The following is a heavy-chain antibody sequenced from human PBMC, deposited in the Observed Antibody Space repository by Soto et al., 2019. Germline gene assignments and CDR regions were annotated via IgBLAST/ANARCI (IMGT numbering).Heavy chain of an antibody. Sequence: SETLSLTCTRSGNSISSYYWSWIRQPPGKGLEWIGYIYYSGSTNYNPALKSRVTISVDTSKIQFSLKLSSVTAAYTAVYYCARGVGATDWFDPWGQGTLVTVSS. CDR2: IYYSGST. J-gene: IGHJ5*02. CDR1: GNSISSYY. V-gene: IGHV4-59*01. D-gene: IGHD1-26*01. CDR3: ARGVGATDWFDP.